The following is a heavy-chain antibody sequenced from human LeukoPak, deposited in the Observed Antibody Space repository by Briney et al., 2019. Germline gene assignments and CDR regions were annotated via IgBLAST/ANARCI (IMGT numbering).Heavy chain of an antibody. D-gene: IGHD1-1*01. CDR2: IYYSGST. Sequence: PSETLSLTCTVSGGSISSYYWSWIRQPPGKGLEWIGYIYYSGSTNYNPSLKSRVTISVDTSKNQFSLKLSSVTAADTAVYYCASGLNGQFDYWGQGTLVTVSS. CDR1: GGSISSYY. CDR3: ASGLNGQFDY. J-gene: IGHJ4*02. V-gene: IGHV4-59*01.